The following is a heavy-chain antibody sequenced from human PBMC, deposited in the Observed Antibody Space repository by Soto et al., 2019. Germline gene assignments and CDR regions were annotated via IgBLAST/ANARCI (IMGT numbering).Heavy chain of an antibody. D-gene: IGHD5-12*01. V-gene: IGHV4-31*03. CDR1: GGSISSGGYY. J-gene: IGHJ5*02. CDR2: IYYSGST. Sequence: PSETLSLTCTVSGGSISSGGYYWSWIRQHPGKGLEWIWYIYYSGSTYYNPSLKSRVTISVDTSKNQFSLKLSSVTAADTAVYYCARGRDGYNWRFDPWGQGTLVTVSS. CDR3: ARGRDGYNWRFDP.